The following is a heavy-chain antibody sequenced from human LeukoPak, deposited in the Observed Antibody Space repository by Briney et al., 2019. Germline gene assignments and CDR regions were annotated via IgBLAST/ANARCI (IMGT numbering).Heavy chain of an antibody. D-gene: IGHD3-10*01. CDR2: IKPDGSAQ. CDR3: ARDRGYYYYMDV. CDR1: GFTFSNSW. J-gene: IGHJ6*03. Sequence: GGSLRLSRAASGFTFSNSWMSWVRQAPGKGLEWVATIKPDGSAQYYVDSVKGRFTISRDNAKNSLFLQINSLRAEDTAVYYCARDRGYYYYMDVWGKGTTVTVSS. V-gene: IGHV3-7*01.